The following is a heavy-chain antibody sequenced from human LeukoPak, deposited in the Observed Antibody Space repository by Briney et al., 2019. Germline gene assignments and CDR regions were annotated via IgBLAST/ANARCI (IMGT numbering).Heavy chain of an antibody. J-gene: IGHJ4*02. D-gene: IGHD3-22*01. V-gene: IGHV3-48*03. CDR2: ISSSGSTI. Sequence: GGSLRLSCAASGFTFSSYEMNWVRQAPGKRLEWVSYISSSGSTIYYADSVKGRFTISRDNTKNSLYLQMDSLRAEDTALYYCVTLTYYYDSRGYSSGCWGQGTLVTVSS. CDR3: VTLTYYYDSRGYSSGC. CDR1: GFTFSSYE.